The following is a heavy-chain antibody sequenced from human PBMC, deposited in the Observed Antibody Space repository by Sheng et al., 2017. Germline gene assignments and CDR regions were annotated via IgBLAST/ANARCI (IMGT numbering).Heavy chain of an antibody. CDR1: GFTFSSYW. Sequence: EVQLVESGGGLVQPGGSLRLSCAASGFTFSSYWMSWVRQAPGKGLEWVANIKQDGSEKYYVDSVKGRFTISRDNAKNSLYLQMNSLRAEDTAVYYCARDAYSSSWYPGYYYYYMDVWGKGTTVTVSS. J-gene: IGHJ6*03. CDR2: IKQDGSEK. CDR3: ARDAYSSSWYPGYYYYYMDV. D-gene: IGHD6-13*01. V-gene: IGHV3-7*01.